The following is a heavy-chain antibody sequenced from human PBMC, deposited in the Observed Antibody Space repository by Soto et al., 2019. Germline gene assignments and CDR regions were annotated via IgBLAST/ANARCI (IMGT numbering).Heavy chain of an antibody. CDR1: GYTFTSYG. CDR3: ASFSIAATDPYGMDV. Sequence: QVQLVQSGAEVKKPGASVKVSCKASGYTFTSYGISWVRQAPGQGLEWMGWISAYNGNTNYAQRLQGRVTMTTDTSTSTAYMELRSLRSDDTAVYYCASFSIAATDPYGMDVWGQGTTVTVSS. J-gene: IGHJ6*02. CDR2: ISAYNGNT. V-gene: IGHV1-18*01. D-gene: IGHD6-13*01.